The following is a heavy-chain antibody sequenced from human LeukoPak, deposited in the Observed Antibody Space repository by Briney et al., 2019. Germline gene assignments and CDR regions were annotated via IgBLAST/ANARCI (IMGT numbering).Heavy chain of an antibody. CDR1: GGSISTYS. J-gene: IGHJ5*02. Sequence: TTSETLSLTCTVSGGSISTYSWNWNRQPPGQGLEWIGYVNSNGGTYNNPSLKSRVTVSLDMSKNQFSLKLSSATAADTAVYYCARDAGGTWFDPWGQGILVTVSS. CDR2: VNSNGGT. V-gene: IGHV4-59*01. CDR3: ARDAGGTWFDP.